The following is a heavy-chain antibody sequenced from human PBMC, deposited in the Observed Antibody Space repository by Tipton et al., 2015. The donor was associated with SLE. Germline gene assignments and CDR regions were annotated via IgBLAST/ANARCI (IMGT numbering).Heavy chain of an antibody. D-gene: IGHD2/OR15-2a*01. CDR2: IYHTGST. CDR1: GYSISSGYY. CDR3: ARDSTRWSF. V-gene: IGHV4-38-2*02. J-gene: IGHJ4*02. Sequence: TLSLTCVVSGYSISSGYYWGWLRQPPGKGLEWIGNIYHTGSTYYNPSLKSRVTMSVDTSKNEFSLKLSSLTAADTAVYYCARDSTRWSFWGQGTLVTVSS.